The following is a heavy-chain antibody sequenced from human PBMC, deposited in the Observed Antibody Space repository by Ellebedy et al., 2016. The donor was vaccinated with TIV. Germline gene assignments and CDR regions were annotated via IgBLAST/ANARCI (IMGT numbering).Heavy chain of an antibody. J-gene: IGHJ5*02. CDR3: TRQGFGELFRWFDP. CDR2: ICYTGTT. Sequence: GSLRLSCTVSGGSISGFCWNWIRQSPGKGLEWIGNICYTGTTNYNPSLRSRAAISVDTSKNHFSLRVTSVTAADTAVYFCTRQGFGELFRWFDPWGQGTLVTVSS. D-gene: IGHD3-10*01. V-gene: IGHV4-59*08. CDR1: GGSISGFC.